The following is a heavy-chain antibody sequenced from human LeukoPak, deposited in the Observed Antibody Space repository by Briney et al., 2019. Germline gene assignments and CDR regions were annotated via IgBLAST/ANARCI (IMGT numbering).Heavy chain of an antibody. Sequence: GGSLRLSCAASGFTFSSYAMSWVRQAPGKGLEWVSAISTSAGDTYYTDSVKGRFTISRDNSENTLFLQMNSLRAEDTAVYYCAKHIIVGTTKSMGSWGQGTLVTVSS. D-gene: IGHD1-26*01. CDR2: ISTSAGDT. V-gene: IGHV3-23*01. CDR1: GFTFSSYA. J-gene: IGHJ5*02. CDR3: AKHIIVGTTKSMGS.